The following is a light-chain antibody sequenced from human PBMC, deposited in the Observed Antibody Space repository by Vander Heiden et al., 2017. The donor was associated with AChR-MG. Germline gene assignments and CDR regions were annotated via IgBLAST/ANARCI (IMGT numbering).Light chain of an antibody. CDR1: QSIRHY. Sequence: DIQMTQSPSTLSASVGDRVTITCRASQSIRHYLAWVQQKPGTAPRLLIFDASSLESGVPSRFSGSGSGTEFTLTISSLQPDDIATYYGQHYNSYFGQGTKLEMK. CDR2: DAS. V-gene: IGKV1-5*01. J-gene: IGKJ2*01. CDR3: QHYNSY.